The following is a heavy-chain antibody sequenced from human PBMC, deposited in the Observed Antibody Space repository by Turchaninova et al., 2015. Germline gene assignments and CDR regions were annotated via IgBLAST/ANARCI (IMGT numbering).Heavy chain of an antibody. CDR3: ARTEARFLELGNFNS. CDR1: GDTFTGNY. V-gene: IGHV1-2*06. Sequence: VQLVQSGAEVKKPGASVKVSCKTYGDTFTGNYMHWVRQAPGQRPEWMGRVNANTGGTDYAQKCQDRVTLTRDTSITTAYMELTRLRSDDTAMYYCARTEARFLELGNFNSWGQGTLVTVSP. J-gene: IGHJ4*02. CDR2: VNANTGGT. D-gene: IGHD3-3*01.